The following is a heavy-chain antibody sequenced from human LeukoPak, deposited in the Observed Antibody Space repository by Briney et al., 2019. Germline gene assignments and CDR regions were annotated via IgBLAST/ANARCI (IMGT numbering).Heavy chain of an antibody. CDR3: ARLFPHPSYGDY. V-gene: IGHV4-39*01. D-gene: IGHD3-10*01. CDR2: IYYSGST. Sequence: SETLSLTCTVSGGSISSGHYYWGWIRQPPGKGLEWIGTIYYSGSTYYNPSLKSRVTMSVDTSKNRFSLKLSSVTAADTAIYYCARLFPHPSYGDYWGQGTLVTVSS. J-gene: IGHJ4*02. CDR1: GGSISSGHYY.